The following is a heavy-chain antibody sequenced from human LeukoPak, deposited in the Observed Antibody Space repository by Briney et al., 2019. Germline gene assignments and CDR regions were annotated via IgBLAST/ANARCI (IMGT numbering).Heavy chain of an antibody. CDR1: GGSISSYY. Sequence: SETLSLTCTVSGGSISSYYWSWIRQPPGKGLEWIGYIYYSGSTNYNPSLKSRVTISVDTPKNQFSLKLSSVTAADTAVYYCARDRSWYSSSLNRYYYGMDVWGQGTTVTVSS. D-gene: IGHD6-13*01. J-gene: IGHJ6*02. CDR2: IYYSGST. V-gene: IGHV4-59*01. CDR3: ARDRSWYSSSLNRYYYGMDV.